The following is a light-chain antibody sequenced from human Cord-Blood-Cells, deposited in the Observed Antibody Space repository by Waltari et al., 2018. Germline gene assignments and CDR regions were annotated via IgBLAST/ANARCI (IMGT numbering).Light chain of an antibody. CDR1: SPNIGSHY. CDR2: RNN. J-gene: IGLJ2*01. CDR3: AAWDDSLSGVV. Sequence: QSVLTQPPSASGTPGQRVTISCSGSSPNIGSHYVYWYQQLPGTAPKLLIYRNNPRPSGVPDRFSGSKSGTSASLAISGLRSEDEADYYCAAWDDSLSGVVFGGGTKLTVL. V-gene: IGLV1-47*01.